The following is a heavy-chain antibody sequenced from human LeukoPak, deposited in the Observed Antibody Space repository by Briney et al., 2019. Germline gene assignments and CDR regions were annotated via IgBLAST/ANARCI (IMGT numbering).Heavy chain of an antibody. CDR3: ARVLTYFDL. Sequence: PGGSLRLSCAGSGFTFSVHWMHWVRQGPGEGLVWVARITHEGGDANYADSVKGRFTISRDNANKVLYLEMNSLTADDTGVYYCARVLTYFDLWGQGTLVTVSS. J-gene: IGHJ5*01. V-gene: IGHV3-74*01. CDR2: ITHEGGDA. CDR1: GFTFSVHW.